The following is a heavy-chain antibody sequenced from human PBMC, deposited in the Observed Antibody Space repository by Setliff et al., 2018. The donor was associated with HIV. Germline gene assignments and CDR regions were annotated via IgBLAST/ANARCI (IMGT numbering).Heavy chain of an antibody. Sequence: SETLSLTCTVSGVSISNYYWGWIRQPPGKGLEWVGSIYHDGSTYYNPSLRSRVTISVDTSKNQFSLKLSSVTAADTAVYYCARYYGSGTYHRWFDPWGQGTPVTVSS. V-gene: IGHV4-38-2*02. CDR1: GVSISNYY. J-gene: IGHJ5*02. CDR3: ARYYGSGTYHRWFDP. D-gene: IGHD3-10*01. CDR2: IYHDGST.